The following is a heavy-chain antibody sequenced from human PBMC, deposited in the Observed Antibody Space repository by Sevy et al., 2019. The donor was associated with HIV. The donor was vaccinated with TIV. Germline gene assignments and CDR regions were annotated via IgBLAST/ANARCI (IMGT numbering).Heavy chain of an antibody. CDR2: TYYRSKWYN. CDR1: GDSVSSSSAA. D-gene: IGHD1-1*01. V-gene: IGHV6-1*01. Sequence: SQTLSLTCAISGDSVSSSSAAWNWFRQSTSRGLEWLGRTYYRSKWYNNYAVSVKSRVTINPDTSENQFSLHLNSVTPEDTAVYFCARGDELNSYYYGMDVWGQGTTVTVSS. CDR3: ARGDELNSYYYGMDV. J-gene: IGHJ6*02.